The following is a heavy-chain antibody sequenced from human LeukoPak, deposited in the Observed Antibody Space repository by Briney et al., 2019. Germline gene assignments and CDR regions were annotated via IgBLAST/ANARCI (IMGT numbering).Heavy chain of an antibody. V-gene: IGHV4-38-2*02. D-gene: IGHD2-2*01. CDR2: IYHSGST. J-gene: IGHJ5*02. CDR3: ARDGVLCSSTSCSDNWFDP. CDR1: GGSFSGYY. Sequence: SETLSLTCAVYGGSFSGYYWGWIRQPPGKGLEWIGSIYHSGSTYYNPSLKSRVTISVDTSKNQFSLKLSSVTAADTAVYYCARDGVLCSSTSCSDNWFDPWGQGTLVTVSS.